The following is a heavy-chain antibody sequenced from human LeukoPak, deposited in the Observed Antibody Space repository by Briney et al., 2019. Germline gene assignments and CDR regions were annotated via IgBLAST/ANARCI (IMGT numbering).Heavy chain of an antibody. D-gene: IGHD2-15*01. J-gene: IGHJ4*02. CDR1: GFTFSSYA. CDR3: AKQLGYCSDGSCYFPY. CDR2: ISYDGSNK. V-gene: IGHV3-30*04. Sequence: PGGSLRLSCAASGFTFSSYAMHWVRQAPGKGLEWVAVISYDGSNKYYADSVKGRFTISRDNSKNTLYLHMNTLRAEDTAVYYCAKQLGYCSDGSCYFPYWGQGTLVTVSS.